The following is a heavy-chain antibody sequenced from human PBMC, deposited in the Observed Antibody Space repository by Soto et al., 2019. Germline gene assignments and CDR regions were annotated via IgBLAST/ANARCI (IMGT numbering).Heavy chain of an antibody. CDR3: ARDLRARGTISYYGMDV. J-gene: IGHJ6*02. CDR2: ISAYNGNT. Sequence: QVQLVQSGAEVKKPGASVKVSCKASGYTFTSYGISWVRQAPGQGLEWMGWISAYNGNTNYAQKLQGRVTMTTDTSTSTAYMGLRSLRSDDTAVYYCARDLRARGTISYYGMDVWGQGTTVTVSS. CDR1: GYTFTSYG. V-gene: IGHV1-18*01. D-gene: IGHD3-9*01.